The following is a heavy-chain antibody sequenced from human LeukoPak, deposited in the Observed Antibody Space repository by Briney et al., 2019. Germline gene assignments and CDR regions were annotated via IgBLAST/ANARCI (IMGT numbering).Heavy chain of an antibody. CDR3: ATGRHVPSYDTAMVPYAY. D-gene: IGHD5-18*01. CDR2: FDPEYGET. CDR1: GYTFTELS. V-gene: IGHV1-24*01. J-gene: IGHJ4*02. Sequence: ASVKVSCKVSGYTFTELSMHWVRQAPGKGLEWMGGFDPEYGETIYAQKFQGRVTITEDTSTDTAYMELSSLRSEDTAVYYCATGRHVPSYDTAMVPYAYWGQGTLVTVSS.